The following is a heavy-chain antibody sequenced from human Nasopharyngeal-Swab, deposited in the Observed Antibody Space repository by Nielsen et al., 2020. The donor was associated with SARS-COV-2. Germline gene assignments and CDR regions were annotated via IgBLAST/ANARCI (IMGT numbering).Heavy chain of an antibody. CDR3: TSWPPFTIFGVVVRGSGYGMDV. CDR2: IRSKAYGGTT. D-gene: IGHD3-3*01. Sequence: GESLKISCTASGFTFGEYAMSWVRQAPGKGLEWVGFIRSKAYGGTTEYAASVKGRFTISRDDSKSIAYLQMNSLKTEDTAVYYCTSWPPFTIFGVVVRGSGYGMDVWGQGTTVTVSS. V-gene: IGHV3-49*04. CDR1: GFTFGEYA. J-gene: IGHJ6*02.